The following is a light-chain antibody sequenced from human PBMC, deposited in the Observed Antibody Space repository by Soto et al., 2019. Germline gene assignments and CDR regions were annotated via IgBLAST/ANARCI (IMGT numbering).Light chain of an antibody. V-gene: IGKV3-15*01. CDR1: QTVSDD. CDR3: HHYHEWHPIT. J-gene: IGKJ3*01. CDR2: GAS. Sequence: EIVMTQSPATLFVSPGDRATLSCRASQTVSDDLAWYQQKPGQAPRLLIYGASTRVTDIPARFSGGGSGTELTLIISSLQSADSSIYYCHHYHEWHPITFGPGTKVNI.